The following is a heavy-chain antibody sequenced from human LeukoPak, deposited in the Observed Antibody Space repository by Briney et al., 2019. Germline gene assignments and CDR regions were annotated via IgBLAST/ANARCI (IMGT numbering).Heavy chain of an antibody. J-gene: IGHJ4*02. CDR1: GYTFTGHA. CDR2: INTKTGNP. Sequence: ASVKVSCKASGYTFTGHAMNWVRQAPGQGLEWMGYINTKTGNPTYAQEFTGRFVFSLDTSVSTAYLQISSLKPEDTAVYYCAKGGWVAVAGMDYWGQGTLVTVSS. V-gene: IGHV7-4-1*02. D-gene: IGHD6-19*01. CDR3: AKGGWVAVAGMDY.